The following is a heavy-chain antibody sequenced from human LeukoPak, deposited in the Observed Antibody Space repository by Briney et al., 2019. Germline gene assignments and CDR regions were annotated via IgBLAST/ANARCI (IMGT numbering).Heavy chain of an antibody. CDR2: INSDGSST. V-gene: IGHV3-74*01. J-gene: IGHJ4*02. Sequence: GGSLRLSCAVSGCTFSSYWMHWVRQAPGKGLVWVSLINSDGSSTSYADSVKGRFTISRDNARNTLYLLMNSLRAEDTAVYYCTRVLGDWGQGTRVTVSS. D-gene: IGHD3-16*01. CDR1: GCTFSSYW. CDR3: TRVLGD.